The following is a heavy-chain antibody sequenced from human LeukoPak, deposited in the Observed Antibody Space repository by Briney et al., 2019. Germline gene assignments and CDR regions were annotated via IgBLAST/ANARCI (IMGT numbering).Heavy chain of an antibody. V-gene: IGHV4-34*01. Sequence: NPSETLSLTCAVFGGSFSNFYWTWIRQPPGKGLEWIGEINHSGRTNYNPSLKSRVSISVDTSRNQVSLKLTSVTAADTAVYCARGRRARVVPPPSPPAFDTGAKGPLVPVPS. CDR2: INHSGRT. D-gene: IGHD2-21*01. J-gene: IGHJ4*02. CDR3: ARGRRARVVPPPSPPAFDT. CDR1: GGSFSNFY.